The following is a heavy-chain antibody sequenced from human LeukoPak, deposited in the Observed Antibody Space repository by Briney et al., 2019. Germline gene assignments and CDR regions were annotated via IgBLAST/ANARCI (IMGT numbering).Heavy chain of an antibody. CDR3: ARGIAKRGIVVVPAAIPGYYYGMDV. CDR1: GYTFTSYD. V-gene: IGHV1-8*01. D-gene: IGHD2-2*01. CDR2: MNPNSGNT. Sequence: GASVKVSCKASGYTFTSYDINWVRQATGQGLEWMGWMNPNSGNTGYAQKFQGRVTMTRNTSISTAYMELSSLRSEDTAVYYCARGIAKRGIVVVPAAIPGYYYGMDVWGQGTTVTVSS. J-gene: IGHJ6*02.